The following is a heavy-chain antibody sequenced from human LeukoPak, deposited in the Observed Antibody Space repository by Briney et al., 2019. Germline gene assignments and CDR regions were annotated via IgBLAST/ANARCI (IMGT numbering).Heavy chain of an antibody. Sequence: ASVKVSCKTSGFTFTSSGISWVRQAPGQGLEWMGWINAYNDNTDYAQKFQGRVTMTTDTSTSTAYMELRSLRSDDTAVYYCAREYRERPAAIVYYYMDFWGKGTTVTVSS. CDR3: AREYRERPAAIVYYYMDF. D-gene: IGHD2-2*01. V-gene: IGHV1-18*01. CDR2: INAYNDNT. CDR1: GFTFTSSG. J-gene: IGHJ6*03.